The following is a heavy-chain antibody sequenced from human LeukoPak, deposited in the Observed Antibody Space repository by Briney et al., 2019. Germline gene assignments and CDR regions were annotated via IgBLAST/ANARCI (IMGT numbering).Heavy chain of an antibody. Sequence: PSETLSLTCTVSGGSISSSSYYWGWIRQPPGKGLEWIGSIYYSGSTYYNPSLKSRVTISVDTSKNQFSLKLSSVTAADTAVYYCARRQWLVEGAFDIWGQGTMVTVSS. CDR3: ARRQWLVEGAFDI. CDR1: GGSISSSSYY. CDR2: IYYSGST. J-gene: IGHJ3*02. V-gene: IGHV4-39*01. D-gene: IGHD6-19*01.